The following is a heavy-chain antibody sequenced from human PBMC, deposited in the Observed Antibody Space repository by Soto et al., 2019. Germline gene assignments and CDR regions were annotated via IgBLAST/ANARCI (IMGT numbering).Heavy chain of an antibody. J-gene: IGHJ6*03. D-gene: IGHD3-10*01. CDR2: IYYSGST. Sequence: QVQLQESGPGLVKPSQTLSLTCTVSGGSISSGGYYWSWIRQHPGKGLEWIGYIYYSGSTYYNPSVQSRVTISVDTSKNQFSLKLSSVTAADTGVYYCARRRWVGEFLSSYYMNVWGKGTTVTVSS. CDR3: ARRRWVGEFLSSYYMNV. CDR1: GGSISSGGYY. V-gene: IGHV4-31*03.